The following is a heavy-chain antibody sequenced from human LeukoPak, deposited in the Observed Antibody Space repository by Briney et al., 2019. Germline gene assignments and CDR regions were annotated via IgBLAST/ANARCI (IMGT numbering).Heavy chain of an antibody. CDR3: AKDSSGYHSIPVPFDY. CDR1: GFTFSSYA. D-gene: IGHD3-22*01. CDR2: ISGSGGST. V-gene: IGHV3-23*01. Sequence: GASLRLSCAASGFTFSSYAMSWVRQAPGKGLEWVSAISGSGGSTYYADSVKGRFTISRDNSKNTLYLQMNSLRAEDTAVYYCAKDSSGYHSIPVPFDYRGQGTLVTVSS. J-gene: IGHJ4*02.